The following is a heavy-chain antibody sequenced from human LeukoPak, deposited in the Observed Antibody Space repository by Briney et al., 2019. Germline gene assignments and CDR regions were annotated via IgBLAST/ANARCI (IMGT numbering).Heavy chain of an antibody. V-gene: IGHV3-48*03. D-gene: IGHD6-13*01. CDR1: GFTFSAYD. CDR2: ITSSGSTI. J-gene: IGHJ3*02. CDR3: ARPGYSSSWSAFDI. Sequence: GGSLRLSCAASGFTFSAYDMNWVRQAPGKELEWVSHITSSGSTIYYADSVKGRFTISRDNAKNSLYLQMNSLRAEDTAVYYCARPGYSSSWSAFDIWGQGTMVTVSS.